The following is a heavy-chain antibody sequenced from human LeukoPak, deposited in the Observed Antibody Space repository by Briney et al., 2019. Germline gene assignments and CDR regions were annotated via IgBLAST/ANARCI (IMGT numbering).Heavy chain of an antibody. Sequence: ASVMVSCKASGYTFTAYYVHWVRQAPGQGLEWIGWINPNTGDTNYAPKFQGRVTMIKDTSTNSAYMELNKLTSDDTAVYYCGRGNKSFDPWGKGTLVTVSS. J-gene: IGHJ5*02. V-gene: IGHV1-2*02. CDR1: GYTFTAYY. CDR2: INPNTGDT. CDR3: GRGNKSFDP.